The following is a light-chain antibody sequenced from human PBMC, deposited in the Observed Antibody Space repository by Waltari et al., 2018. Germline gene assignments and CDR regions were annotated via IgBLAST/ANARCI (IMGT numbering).Light chain of an antibody. CDR1: RNDVGGYNF. CDR2: EVT. Sequence: QSALTQPPSASGSPGQSVTIPCTGTRNDVGGYNFVPGYQQHPGKAPKLMIFEVTKRPSGVPDRFAGSKSGNTASLTVSGLQAEDEADYYCTSYAGSNKAVFGGGTKLTVL. J-gene: IGLJ2*01. V-gene: IGLV2-8*01. CDR3: TSYAGSNKAV.